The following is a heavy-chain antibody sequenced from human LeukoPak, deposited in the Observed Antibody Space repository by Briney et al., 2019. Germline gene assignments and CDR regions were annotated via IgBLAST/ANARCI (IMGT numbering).Heavy chain of an antibody. CDR1: GFTLTRFW. V-gene: IGHV3-7*01. J-gene: IGHJ4*02. CDR3: ATSGGDY. D-gene: IGHD3-10*01. Sequence: PGGSLRLSCAASGFTLTRFWMSWVRQAPGKGLEWVANIKLEGSEKDYVDSVKGRFTISRDNAKNSLYLQMNSLRAEDTAVYYCATSGGDYWGQGTLVTVSS. CDR2: IKLEGSEK.